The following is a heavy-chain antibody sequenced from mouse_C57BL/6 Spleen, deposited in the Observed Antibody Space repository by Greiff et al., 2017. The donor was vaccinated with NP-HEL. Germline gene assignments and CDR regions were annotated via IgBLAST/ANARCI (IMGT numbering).Heavy chain of an antibody. CDR1: GYTFTSYT. CDR2: INPSSGYT. Sequence: VQLQQSGAELARPGASVKMSCKASGYTFTSYTMHWVKQRPGQGLEWIGYINPSSGYTKYNQKFKDKATLTANKSSSTAYMQLSSLTSEDSAVYYCARDDYDPWFAYWGQGTLVTVS. J-gene: IGHJ3*01. D-gene: IGHD2-4*01. CDR3: ARDDYDPWFAY. V-gene: IGHV1-4*01.